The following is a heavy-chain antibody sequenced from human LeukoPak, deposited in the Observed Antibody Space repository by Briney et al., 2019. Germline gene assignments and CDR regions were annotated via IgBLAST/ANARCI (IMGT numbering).Heavy chain of an antibody. Sequence: SGTLSLTCAVSGGSISSSNWWSWVRQPPGKGLEWIGEIYQSGSTNYNPSLKSRVTISVDKSKNQFSLKLSSVTAADTAVYYCARDLYYDSSGYYDYWGQGTLVTVSS. V-gene: IGHV4-4*02. CDR2: IYQSGST. CDR1: GGSISSSNW. CDR3: ARDLYYDSSGYYDY. J-gene: IGHJ4*02. D-gene: IGHD3-22*01.